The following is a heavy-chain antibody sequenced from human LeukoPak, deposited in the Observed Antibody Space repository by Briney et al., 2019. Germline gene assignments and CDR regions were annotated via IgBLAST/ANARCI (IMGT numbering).Heavy chain of an antibody. CDR3: AKYVAAAGHY. V-gene: IGHV3-23*01. Sequence: GGSLRLSCAASGFTFSSYAMSWVRQAPGEGLEWVSAISGSGGSTYYADSVKGRFTISRDNSKNTLYLQMDSLRAEDTAVYYCAKYVAAAGHYWGQGTLVTVSS. J-gene: IGHJ4*02. D-gene: IGHD6-13*01. CDR2: ISGSGGST. CDR1: GFTFSSYA.